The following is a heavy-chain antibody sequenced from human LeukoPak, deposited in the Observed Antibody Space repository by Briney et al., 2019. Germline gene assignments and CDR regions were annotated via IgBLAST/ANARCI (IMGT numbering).Heavy chain of an antibody. J-gene: IGHJ4*02. Sequence: GASVKVSCKASGGTFSSYAISWVRQAPGQGLEWMGRIIPIFGISNYAQKFQGRVTITADKSTSTAYMELSSLRSEDTAVYYCARGSYGDYYSVYFDYWGQGTLVTVSS. CDR3: ARGSYGDYYSVYFDY. D-gene: IGHD4-17*01. V-gene: IGHV1-69*04. CDR2: IIPIFGIS. CDR1: GGTFSSYA.